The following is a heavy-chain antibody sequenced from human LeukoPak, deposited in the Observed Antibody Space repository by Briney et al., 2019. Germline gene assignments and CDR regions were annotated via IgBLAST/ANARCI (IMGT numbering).Heavy chain of an antibody. Sequence: GASVKVSCKTSGYTFTSYYIHWVRQAPGQGREWMAIINPSGGSTRYARKFQGGVTMTRDTFTRTVYMELGSLRSEGTAVYYCARDPRASYESSDYYYPGDYWGQGTLVTVSS. CDR1: GYTFTSYY. CDR3: ARDPRASYESSDYYYPGDY. V-gene: IGHV1-46*01. CDR2: INPSGGST. D-gene: IGHD3-22*01. J-gene: IGHJ4*02.